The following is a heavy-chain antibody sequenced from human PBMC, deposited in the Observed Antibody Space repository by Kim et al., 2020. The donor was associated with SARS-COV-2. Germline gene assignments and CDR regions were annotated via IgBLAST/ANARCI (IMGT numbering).Heavy chain of an antibody. D-gene: IGHD3-10*01. CDR3: ARHVEGYYGSGYYYYFDY. V-gene: IGHV4-59*08. J-gene: IGHJ4*02. Sequence: KGRVTISVDTSKNQFSLKLSAVTAADTAVYYCARHVEGYYGSGYYYYFDYWGQGTLVTVSS.